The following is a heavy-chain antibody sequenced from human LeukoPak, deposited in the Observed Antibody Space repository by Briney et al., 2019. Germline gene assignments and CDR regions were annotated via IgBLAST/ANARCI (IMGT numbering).Heavy chain of an antibody. J-gene: IGHJ3*02. CDR2: ITSDSGGT. V-gene: IGHV1-2*02. D-gene: IGHD3-22*01. Sequence: RASVKVSCKASGYTFTGHYMHWVRQAPGQGLEWMGWITSDSGGTNYAQKFQGRVTMTRDTSISTAYMELSRLRSDDTAVYYCARAKVYYDDTMDYYEGDAFDIWGQGTLVTVSS. CDR3: ARAKVYYDDTMDYYEGDAFDI. CDR1: GYTFTGHY.